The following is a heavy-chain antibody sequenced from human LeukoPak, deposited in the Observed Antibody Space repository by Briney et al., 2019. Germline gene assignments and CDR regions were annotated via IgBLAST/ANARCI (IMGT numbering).Heavy chain of an antibody. V-gene: IGHV3-64D*09. J-gene: IGHJ4*02. CDR3: VQGWYFDH. CDR1: GFTFSSYA. Sequence: GGSLRLSCSASGFTFSSYAMHWVRQAPGKGLEYVSGINDNGGTTYYADSLKGRFTISRDNSKNTLSLQMSSLRAEDTAVYYCVQGWYFDHWGQGTLATVSS. CDR2: INDNGGTT. D-gene: IGHD6-13*01.